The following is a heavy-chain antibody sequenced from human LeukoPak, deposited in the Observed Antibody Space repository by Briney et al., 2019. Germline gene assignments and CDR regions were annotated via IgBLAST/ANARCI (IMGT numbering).Heavy chain of an antibody. CDR3: AREGDFWRRNYYFDY. CDR2: IYYSGST. J-gene: IGHJ4*02. D-gene: IGHD3-3*01. Sequence: SETLSLTCAVYGGSFSGYYWSWIRQPPGKGLEWIGYIYYSGSTNYNPSLKSRVTISVDTSKNQFSLKLSSVTAADTAVYYCAREGDFWRRNYYFDYWGQGTLVTVSS. CDR1: GGSFSGYY. V-gene: IGHV4-59*01.